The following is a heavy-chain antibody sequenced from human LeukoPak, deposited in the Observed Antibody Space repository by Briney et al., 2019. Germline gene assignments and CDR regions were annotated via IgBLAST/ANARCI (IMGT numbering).Heavy chain of an antibody. CDR3: ARVVAAWYYFDY. CDR2: IFYSGGT. CDR1: GGSINTPNYY. V-gene: IGHV4-39*07. Sequence: SETLSLTCTVSGGSINTPNYYWGWIRQTPGKGLEWIGNIFYSGGTYYSPSLTSRVTISLDTSRNQFSLKLNSVTAADTAVYYCARVVAAWYYFDYWGQGTLVTVSS. J-gene: IGHJ4*02. D-gene: IGHD5-12*01.